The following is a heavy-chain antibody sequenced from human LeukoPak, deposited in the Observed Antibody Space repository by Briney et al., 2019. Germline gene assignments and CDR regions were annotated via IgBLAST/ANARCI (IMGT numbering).Heavy chain of an antibody. CDR1: GFTFSSYA. CDR2: ISGSGGST. V-gene: IGHV3-23*01. J-gene: IGHJ5*02. CDR3: AKSVSYSSSWSDFDP. Sequence: HPGGSLRLSCAASGFTFSSYAMSWVRQAPGKGLEWVSAISGSGGSTYYADSVKGRFTISRDNSKNTLYLQMNSLRAEDTAVYYCAKSVSYSSSWSDFDPWGQGTLVTVSS. D-gene: IGHD6-13*01.